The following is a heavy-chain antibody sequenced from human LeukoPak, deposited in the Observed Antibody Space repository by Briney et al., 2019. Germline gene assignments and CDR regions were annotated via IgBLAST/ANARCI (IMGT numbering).Heavy chain of an antibody. J-gene: IGHJ4*02. CDR3: AKGNWIDY. V-gene: IGHV3-9*01. CDR2: ISWNSGSK. Sequence: GGSLRLSCAASGFTFDDYAMHWVRQAPGKGLEWVSGISWNSGSKGYADSVKGRFTISRDNAKNSLYLQMNSLRVEDTALYYCAKGNWIDYWGQGTLVTVSS. D-gene: IGHD1-1*01. CDR1: GFTFDDYA.